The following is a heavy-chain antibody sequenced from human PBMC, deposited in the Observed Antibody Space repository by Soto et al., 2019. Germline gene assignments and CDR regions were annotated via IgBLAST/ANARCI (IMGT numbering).Heavy chain of an antibody. V-gene: IGHV3-30*18. CDR3: AKDRGWSSADLEY. J-gene: IGHJ4*02. D-gene: IGHD6-19*01. CDR2: MSYDGSSK. Sequence: GGSRRLSWAASGFNFSSFVMHWVRQAPGKGLEWVALMSYDGSSKYYQDSLKGRFTISRDKSKNTLYLQMSSLRVEDTAVYYCAKDRGWSSADLEYWGQGTLVTVSS. CDR1: GFNFSSFV.